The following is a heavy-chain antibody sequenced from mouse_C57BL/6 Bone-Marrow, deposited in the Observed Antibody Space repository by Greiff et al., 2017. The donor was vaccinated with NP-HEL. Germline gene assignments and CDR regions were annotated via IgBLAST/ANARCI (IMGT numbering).Heavy chain of an antibody. CDR1: GYTFTSYW. Sequence: QVQLQQPGAELVKPGASVKLSCKASGYTFTSYWMQWVKQRPGQGLEWIGEIDPSDSYTNYNQKFKGKATLTVDTSSSTAYMQLSSLTSEDSAVYYCARFGNYSWFAYWGKGTLVTVSA. CDR3: ARFGNYSWFAY. V-gene: IGHV1-50*01. D-gene: IGHD2-1*01. J-gene: IGHJ3*01. CDR2: IDPSDSYT.